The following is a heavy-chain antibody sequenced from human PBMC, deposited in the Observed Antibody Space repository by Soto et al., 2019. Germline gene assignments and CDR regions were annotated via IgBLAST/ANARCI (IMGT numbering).Heavy chain of an antibody. V-gene: IGHV1-18*01. J-gene: IGHJ5*02. CDR3: AREKWGSGSRWLDP. D-gene: IGHD6-19*01. Sequence: ASVKVSCKASGYTFTNFGISWVRQAPGQGLEWMGWISAYNGNTNYAQKFQGRVTMTTDTSTSTAYMEVRSLRSEDTAVYYCAREKWGSGSRWLDPWGQGTLVTVSS. CDR1: GYTFTNFG. CDR2: ISAYNGNT.